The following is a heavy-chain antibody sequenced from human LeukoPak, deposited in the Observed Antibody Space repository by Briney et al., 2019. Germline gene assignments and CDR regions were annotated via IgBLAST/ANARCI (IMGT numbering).Heavy chain of an antibody. V-gene: IGHV5-51*01. D-gene: IGHD6-13*01. CDR2: IYPGDSDT. Sequence: GASLKISCKGSGYIFTSYWIGWVRQMPGKGLEWMGIIYPGDSDTGYSPSFQGQVTISADKSISTAYLQWSSLKASDTAMYYCARSYSSSWSGFDPWGQGTLVTVSS. CDR1: GYIFTSYW. J-gene: IGHJ5*02. CDR3: ARSYSSSWSGFDP.